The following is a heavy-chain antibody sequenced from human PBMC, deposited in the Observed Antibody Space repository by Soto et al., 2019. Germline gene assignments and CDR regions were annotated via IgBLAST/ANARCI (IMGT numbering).Heavy chain of an antibody. CDR1: GFTFDDYA. CDR3: AKGDYDYYYMDV. J-gene: IGHJ6*03. V-gene: IGHV3-9*01. Sequence: GGSLRLSCAASGFTFDDYAMHWVRQAPGKGLEWVSGISWNSGSIGYVDSVKGRFTISRDNAKNSLYLQMNSLRAEDTALYYCAKGDYDYYYMDVWGKGTTVTVSS. CDR2: ISWNSGSI.